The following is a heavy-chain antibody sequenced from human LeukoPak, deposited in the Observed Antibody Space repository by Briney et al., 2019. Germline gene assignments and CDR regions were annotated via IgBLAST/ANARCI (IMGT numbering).Heavy chain of an antibody. Sequence: PSETLSLTCTVSGGSLSSYFWSWIRLSPGKGLEWIRYIYSSGSTNYNPSLKSRVTISVDTSKNQFSLKLSSVTAADTAVYYCACITIFGVAQHWGQGTLVTVSS. V-gene: IGHV4-4*08. CDR1: GGSLSSYF. J-gene: IGHJ1*01. CDR2: IYSSGST. D-gene: IGHD3-3*01. CDR3: ACITIFGVAQH.